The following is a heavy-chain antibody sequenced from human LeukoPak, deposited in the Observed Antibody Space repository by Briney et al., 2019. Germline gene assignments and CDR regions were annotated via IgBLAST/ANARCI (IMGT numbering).Heavy chain of an antibody. D-gene: IGHD4-11*01. Sequence: SETLSLTCAVYGGSFSGYYWSWIRQPPGKGLEWIGEINHSGSTNYNPSLKSRVTISVDTSKNQFSLKLSSVTAADTAVYYCARGGDYSNLGDDYWGQGTLVTVSS. CDR3: ARGGDYSNLGDDY. CDR1: GGSFSGYY. CDR2: INHSGST. J-gene: IGHJ4*02. V-gene: IGHV4-34*01.